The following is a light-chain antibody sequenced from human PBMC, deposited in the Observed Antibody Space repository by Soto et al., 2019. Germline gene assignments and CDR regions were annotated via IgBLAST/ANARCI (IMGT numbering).Light chain of an antibody. CDR3: QQTYSSPWT. CDR2: AAS. J-gene: IGKJ1*01. V-gene: IGKV1-39*01. CDR1: QTISTY. Sequence: DIQMTQSPSSLSASIGDRVTITCRSSQTISTYLNWYQQQPRKAPKLLIYAASTLQSGVPSRFSGSVSGTDFTLTISSLQPEDFAICCCQQTYSSPWTFGQGTTVEIK.